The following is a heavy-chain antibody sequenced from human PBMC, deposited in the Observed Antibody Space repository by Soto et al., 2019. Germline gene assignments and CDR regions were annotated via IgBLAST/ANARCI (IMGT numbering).Heavy chain of an antibody. Sequence: QVQLQESGPGLVKPSGTLSLTCAVSSGSISSSNWWSWVRQPPGKGLEWIGEIYHSGSTNYNPSLKSRVTISVDKSKNPFSLKLSSVTAADTAVYYCARAFFRVITFGGVIVKSYAFDIWGQGTMVTVSS. CDR3: ARAFFRVITFGGVIVKSYAFDI. J-gene: IGHJ3*02. V-gene: IGHV4-4*02. D-gene: IGHD3-16*02. CDR1: SGSISSSNW. CDR2: IYHSGST.